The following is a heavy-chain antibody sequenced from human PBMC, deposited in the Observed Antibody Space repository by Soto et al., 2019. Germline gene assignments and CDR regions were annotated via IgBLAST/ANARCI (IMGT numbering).Heavy chain of an antibody. J-gene: IGHJ2*01. D-gene: IGHD1-1*01. V-gene: IGHV3-23*01. Sequence: EVQLLESGGGLVQPGGSLRLSCVASGLSFSDRAMAWVRQAPGKGLEWVSDISSDGGGTFYADSVKGRFTISRDNVKKTVHLQMNRLRDEDTATYYCAKRRGQQLENWQFDVWGRGSLVSVAS. CDR1: GLSFSDRA. CDR3: AKRRGQQLENWQFDV. CDR2: ISSDGGGT.